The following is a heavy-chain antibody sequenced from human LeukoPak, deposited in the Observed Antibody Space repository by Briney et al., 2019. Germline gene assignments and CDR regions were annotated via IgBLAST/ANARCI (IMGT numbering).Heavy chain of an antibody. Sequence: GGSLRLSCAASGFTFSSYAMSWVRQAPGKGLEWVSAISGSGGSTYYADSVKGRFTISRDNSKNTLYLQMNSLRAEDTAVYYCAKDLDANYYGSGSSFDCWGQGTLVTVSS. CDR2: ISGSGGST. V-gene: IGHV3-23*01. CDR3: AKDLDANYYGSGSSFDC. CDR1: GFTFSSYA. D-gene: IGHD3-10*01. J-gene: IGHJ4*02.